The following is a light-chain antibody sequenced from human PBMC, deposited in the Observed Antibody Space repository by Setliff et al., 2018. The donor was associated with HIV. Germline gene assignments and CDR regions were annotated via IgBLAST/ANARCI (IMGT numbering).Light chain of an antibody. CDR1: SSDVGGYNL. CDR3: SSYTNSRNFV. CDR2: EAI. V-gene: IGLV2-23*01. Sequence: QSVLSQPASVSGSPGQSISISCTGTSSDVGGYNLVSWYQHHPGKAPKVVIYEAIKRPSGISNRFSGAKSGNTASLTISGLQADDEADYFCSSYTNSRNFVFGTGTKVTVL. J-gene: IGLJ1*01.